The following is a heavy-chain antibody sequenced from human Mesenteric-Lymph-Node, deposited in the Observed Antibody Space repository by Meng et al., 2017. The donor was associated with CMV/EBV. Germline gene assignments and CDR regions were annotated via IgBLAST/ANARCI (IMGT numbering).Heavy chain of an antibody. V-gene: IGHV3-53*01. Sequence: VSLRLSCAGSGFTVSNSYMSWVRQAPGKGLEWVSVIFSAGSTYYADSVKGRFTISRDNSQNTLYLQMNSLRAEDTAVYYCARGDSSPNWFDPWGQGTLVTVSS. CDR1: GFTVSNSY. CDR3: ARGDSSPNWFDP. CDR2: IFSAGST. D-gene: IGHD3-22*01. J-gene: IGHJ5*02.